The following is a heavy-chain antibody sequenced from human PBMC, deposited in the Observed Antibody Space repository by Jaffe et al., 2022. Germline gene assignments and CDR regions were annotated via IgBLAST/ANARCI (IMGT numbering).Heavy chain of an antibody. CDR1: GFTFSSYW. D-gene: IGHD3-16*02. CDR3: ARDPRGRIMITFGGVIAMRPRDY. J-gene: IGHJ4*02. Sequence: EVQLVESGGGLVQPGGSLRLSCAASGFTFSSYWMHWVRQAPGKGLVWVSRINSDGSSTSYADSVKGRFTISRDNAKNTLYLQMNSLRAEDTAVYYCARDPRGRIMITFGGVIAMRPRDYWGQGTLVTVSS. V-gene: IGHV3-74*01. CDR2: INSDGSST.